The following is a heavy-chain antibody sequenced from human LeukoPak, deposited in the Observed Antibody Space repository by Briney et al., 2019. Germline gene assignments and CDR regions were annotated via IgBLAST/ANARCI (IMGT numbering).Heavy chain of an antibody. J-gene: IGHJ4*02. CDR1: GGSFSGYY. CDR3: ARGRVYDYVWGSYRHCYDY. V-gene: IGHV4-34*01. D-gene: IGHD3-16*02. CDR2: INHSGST. Sequence: SETLSLTCVVYGGSFSGYYWSWIRQPPGKGLEWIGEINHSGSTNYNPSLKSRVTISVDTSKNQFSLKLSSVTAADTAVYYCARGRVYDYVWGSYRHCYDYWGQGTLVTVSS.